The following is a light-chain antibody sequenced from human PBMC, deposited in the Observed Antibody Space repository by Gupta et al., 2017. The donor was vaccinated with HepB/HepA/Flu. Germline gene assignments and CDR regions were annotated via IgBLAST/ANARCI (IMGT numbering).Light chain of an antibody. J-gene: IGKJ2*01. CDR1: QSISSY. CDR2: AAS. CDR3: QQSYSTLYT. Sequence: DIQMTQSPSSLSASVGDRVTITCRASQSISSYLNWYQQKPGKAPKLLIYAASNLQSGVPSRFSGSGSGTDFTLTISSLQPEDFATYYCQQSYSTLYTFGQGTKLEIE. V-gene: IGKV1-39*01.